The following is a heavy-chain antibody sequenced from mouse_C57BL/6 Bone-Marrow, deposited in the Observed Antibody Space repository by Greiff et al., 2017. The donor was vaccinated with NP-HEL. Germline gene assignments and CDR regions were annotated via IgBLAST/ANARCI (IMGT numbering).Heavy chain of an antibody. D-gene: IGHD2-4*01. Sequence: EVKLVESGGDLVKPGGSLKLSCAASGFTFSSYGMSWVRQTPDKRLEWVATISSGGGYTYYPDSVKGRFTFSRDNAKNTLYLQMSSLKSEDTAMYYCASPYDYDVAWFAYWGQGTLVTVSA. V-gene: IGHV5-6*01. CDR2: ISSGGGYT. J-gene: IGHJ3*01. CDR1: GFTFSSYG. CDR3: ASPYDYDVAWFAY.